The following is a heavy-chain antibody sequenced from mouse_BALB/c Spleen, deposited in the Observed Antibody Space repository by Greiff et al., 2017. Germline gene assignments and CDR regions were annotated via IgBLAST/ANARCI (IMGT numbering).Heavy chain of an antibody. CDR2: ISNGGGST. Sequence: EVHLVESGGGLVQPGGSLKLSCAASGFTFSSYTMSWVRQTPEKRLEWVAYISNGGGSTYYPDTVKGRFTISRDNAKNTLYLQMSSLKSEDTAMYYCARPTVVAGRGYYAMDYWGQGTSVTVSS. J-gene: IGHJ4*01. CDR3: ARPTVVAGRGYYAMDY. CDR1: GFTFSSYT. V-gene: IGHV5-12-2*01. D-gene: IGHD1-1*01.